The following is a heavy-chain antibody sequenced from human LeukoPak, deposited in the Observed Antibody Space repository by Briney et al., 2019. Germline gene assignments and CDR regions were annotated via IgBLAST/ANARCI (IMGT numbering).Heavy chain of an antibody. CDR1: GGSISSGSYY. CDR2: IYTSGST. CDR3: ARVSYSSGSPRYYYMDV. V-gene: IGHV4-61*02. Sequence: SQTLSLTCTVSGGSISSGSYYWSWLRQPAGKGLEWIGRIYTSGSTNYNPSLKSRVTISVDTSKNQFSLKLSSVTAADTAVYYCARVSYSSGSPRYYYMDVWGKGTTVTISS. D-gene: IGHD6-19*01. J-gene: IGHJ6*03.